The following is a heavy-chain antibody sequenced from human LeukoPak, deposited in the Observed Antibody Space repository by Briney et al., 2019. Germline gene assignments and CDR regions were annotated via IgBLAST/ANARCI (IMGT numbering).Heavy chain of an antibody. D-gene: IGHD1-1*01. Sequence: GASVKVSCKASGYTFTGYYMHWVRQAPGQGLEWMGWNNPNSGGTNYAQKFQGRVTMTRDASISTAYMELSRLRSDDTAVYYCARVEVLLSAFDIWGQGTMVTVSS. CDR2: NNPNSGGT. J-gene: IGHJ3*02. CDR1: GYTFTGYY. V-gene: IGHV1-2*02. CDR3: ARVEVLLSAFDI.